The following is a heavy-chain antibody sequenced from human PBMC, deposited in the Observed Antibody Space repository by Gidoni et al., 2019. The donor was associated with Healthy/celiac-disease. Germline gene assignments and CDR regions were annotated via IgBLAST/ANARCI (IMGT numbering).Heavy chain of an antibody. CDR3: AREEVGMDV. V-gene: IGHV3-7*01. J-gene: IGHJ6*02. Sequence: EVQLVESGGGLVQPGGSLRLSCAASGFTFISYWMSWVRQAPGKGLEWLANIKQDGSEKYYVDSVKGLFTISRDNAKNSLYLQMNSLRAEDTAVYYCAREEVGMDVWGQGTTVTVSS. CDR1: GFTFISYW. CDR2: IKQDGSEK.